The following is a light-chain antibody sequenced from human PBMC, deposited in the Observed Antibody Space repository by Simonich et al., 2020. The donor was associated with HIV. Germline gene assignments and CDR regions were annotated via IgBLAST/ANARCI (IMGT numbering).Light chain of an antibody. J-gene: IGKJ4*01. CDR2: GAS. V-gene: IGKV3-15*01. CDR3: QQRSNWLT. Sequence: EIVMTQSPATLSVSPGETSTLSSRPSQSVSSNLAWYQQKPGQAPRLPISGASTRAPGIPARFSGSGSGTEFTLTISSMQSEDFAVYYCQQRSNWLTFGGGTKVEIK. CDR1: QSVSSN.